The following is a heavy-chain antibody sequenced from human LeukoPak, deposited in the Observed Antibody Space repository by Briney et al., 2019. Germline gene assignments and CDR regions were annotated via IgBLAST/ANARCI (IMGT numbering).Heavy chain of an antibody. D-gene: IGHD3-10*01. J-gene: IGHJ6*02. CDR2: ISGSGGST. V-gene: IGHV3-23*01. CDR3: AKGVIGYYYYYGMDV. Sequence: GGSLRLSCAASGFTFSSYAMSWVRQAPGKGLEWASAISGSGGSTYYADSVKGRFTISRDNSKNTLYLQMNSLRAEDTAVYYCAKGVIGYYYYYGMDVWGQGTTVTVSS. CDR1: GFTFSSYA.